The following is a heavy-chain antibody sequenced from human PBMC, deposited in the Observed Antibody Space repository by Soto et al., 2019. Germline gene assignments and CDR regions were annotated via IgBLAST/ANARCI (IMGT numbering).Heavy chain of an antibody. Sequence: PGGSLRLSCAASGFTFSSYAMSWVRQAPGKGLEWVSTISGSGGSTYYADSVKGRFTISRDNSKNTLYLQMNSLRAEDTAVYYCARAQQHRRGPPPYYFGCWRRGTRVGVSS. J-gene: IGHJ4*02. V-gene: IGHV3-23*01. D-gene: IGHD1-1*01. CDR2: ISGSGGST. CDR3: ARAQQHRRGPPPYYFGC. CDR1: GFTFSSYA.